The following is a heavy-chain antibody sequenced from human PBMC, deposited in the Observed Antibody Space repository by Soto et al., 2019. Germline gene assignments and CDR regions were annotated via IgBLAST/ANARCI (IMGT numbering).Heavy chain of an antibody. CDR1: GFTFSSYS. D-gene: IGHD5-18*01. Sequence: GGSLRLSCAASGFTFSSYSMNWVRQAPGEGLEWVSYISSSGRTIYYADSVKGRFTISRDNAKNSLYLQMNSLRDEDTAVYYCATESVDTAMEHRIGMDVWGQGTTVTVPS. V-gene: IGHV3-48*02. J-gene: IGHJ6*02. CDR2: ISSSGRTI. CDR3: ATESVDTAMEHRIGMDV.